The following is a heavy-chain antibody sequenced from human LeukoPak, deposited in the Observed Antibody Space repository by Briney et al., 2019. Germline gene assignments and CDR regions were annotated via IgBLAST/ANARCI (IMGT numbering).Heavy chain of an antibody. CDR2: ISAYNGNT. Sequence: ASVKVSCKAFGYSFIRHGISWVRQAPGQGLEWIGWISAYNGNTNYALKVQGRVTLTRDMSTSTDYLELSSLRSEDTAVYYCARDNSVRDEAWWFNPWGQGTLVTVSS. CDR3: ARDNSVRDEAWWFNP. D-gene: IGHD5-24*01. CDR1: GYSFIRHG. V-gene: IGHV1-18*01. J-gene: IGHJ5*02.